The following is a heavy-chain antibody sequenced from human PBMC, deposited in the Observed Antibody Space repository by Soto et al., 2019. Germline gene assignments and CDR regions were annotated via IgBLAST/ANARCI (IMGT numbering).Heavy chain of an antibody. CDR2: ISSNGGST. Sequence: PGGSLRLSCSASGFTFSSYAMHWVRQAPGKGLEYVSAISSNGGSTYYADSVKGRFTISRDNSKNTPYLQMSSLRAEDTAVYYCVKDQQLVIFDYWGQGTLVTVSS. J-gene: IGHJ4*02. CDR1: GFTFSSYA. CDR3: VKDQQLVIFDY. D-gene: IGHD6-13*01. V-gene: IGHV3-64D*06.